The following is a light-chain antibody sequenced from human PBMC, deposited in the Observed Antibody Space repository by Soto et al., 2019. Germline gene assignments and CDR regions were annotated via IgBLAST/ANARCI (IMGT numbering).Light chain of an antibody. J-gene: IGLJ3*02. Sequence: QSALTQPASVSGSPGQSITISCTGTSSDVGSYNLVSWYQQRPGKAPKLMIYEVSKRPSGVSNRFSGSKSGNTASLTISGLQAEDEADYSCCSYAGSSTWVFGGRTKLTVL. V-gene: IGLV2-23*02. CDR2: EVS. CDR3: CSYAGSSTWV. CDR1: SSDVGSYNL.